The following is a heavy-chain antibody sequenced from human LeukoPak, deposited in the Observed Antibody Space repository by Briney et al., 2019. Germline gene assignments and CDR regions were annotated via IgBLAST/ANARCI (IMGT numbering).Heavy chain of an antibody. V-gene: IGHV3-43*01. J-gene: IGHJ4*02. Sequence: GGSLRVSCAASGFIFGDYTMHWVRQAPGKGLEWVSLITWDGGSTHYADSVKGRFTISRDNSKDSLYLQMNSLRTEDTAVYFCVGYYDSLGYFDLWGQGTLVTVSS. CDR3: VGYYDSLGYFDL. CDR1: GFIFGDYT. D-gene: IGHD3-22*01. CDR2: ITWDGGST.